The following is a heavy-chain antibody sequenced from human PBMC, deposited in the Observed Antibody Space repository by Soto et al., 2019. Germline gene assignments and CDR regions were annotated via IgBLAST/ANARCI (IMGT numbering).Heavy chain of an antibody. J-gene: IGHJ4*02. D-gene: IGHD1-20*01. CDR3: ARWAYNWNTETPVPFDY. CDR2: INHSGST. Sequence: QVQLQQWGAGLLKPSETLSLTCAVYGGSFSGYYWSWIRQPPGKGLEWIGEINHSGSTNYNPSLKSRVTISVDTSKNQFSLKLCSVTAADTAVYYCARWAYNWNTETPVPFDYRCQGTLVTVSS. V-gene: IGHV4-34*01. CDR1: GGSFSGYY.